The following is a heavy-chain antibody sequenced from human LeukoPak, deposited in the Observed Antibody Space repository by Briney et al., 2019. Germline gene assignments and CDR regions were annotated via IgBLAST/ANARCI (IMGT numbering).Heavy chain of an antibody. CDR1: GGSISSGSYY. CDR2: IYTSGST. J-gene: IGHJ3*02. Sequence: SQTLSLTCTVSGGSISSGSYYWSWIRQPAGKGLEWIGRIYTSGSTNYNPSLKSRVTISVDTSKNQFSLKLSSVTAADAAVYYCARLTWIQLRGAFDIWGQGTMVTVSS. V-gene: IGHV4-61*02. D-gene: IGHD5-18*01. CDR3: ARLTWIQLRGAFDI.